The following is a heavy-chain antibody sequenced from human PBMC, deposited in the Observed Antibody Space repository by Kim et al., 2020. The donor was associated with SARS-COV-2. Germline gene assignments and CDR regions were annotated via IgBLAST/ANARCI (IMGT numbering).Heavy chain of an antibody. Sequence: GGSLRLSCAASGFTFSNQAMHWVRQAPGKGLEWVSSISGGGDDTYYAESVKGRFTISRDNSKNTVHLQVINLRAEDTALYYCAKGSGYYYCYAVDVLGLWTTVTVSS. V-gene: IGHV3-23*01. J-gene: IGHJ6*02. CDR1: GFTFSNQA. D-gene: IGHD6-19*01. CDR2: ISGGGDDT. CDR3: AKGSGYYYCYAVDV.